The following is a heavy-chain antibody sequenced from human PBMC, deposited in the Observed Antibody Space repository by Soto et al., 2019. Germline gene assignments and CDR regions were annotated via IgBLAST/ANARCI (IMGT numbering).Heavy chain of an antibody. V-gene: IGHV3-30-3*01. D-gene: IGHD2-15*01. CDR3: ARAGCDGGSCYTLVGLRYGMDV. CDR2: ISYDGNNK. J-gene: IGHJ6*02. Sequence: QVKLVESGGGVVQPGRSLRLSCAASGFTYSSDAMYWVRQAPGKGLEWMAVISYDGNNKYYADSVKGRFTISRDNSKNTLYLQMNSLRAEDTAVYYCARAGCDGGSCYTLVGLRYGMDVWGQGTTVTVSS. CDR1: GFTYSSDA.